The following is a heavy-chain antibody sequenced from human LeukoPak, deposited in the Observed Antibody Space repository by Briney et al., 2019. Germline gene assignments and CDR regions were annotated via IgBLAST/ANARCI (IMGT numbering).Heavy chain of an antibody. J-gene: IGHJ4*02. CDR1: GFTFSNHG. CDR2: ISGNGGTT. CDR3: AKYLKANSGWPFDS. V-gene: IGHV3-23*01. D-gene: IGHD6-19*01. Sequence: PGGSLRLSCAASGFTFSNHGMSWVRQAPGKGLEWVSIISGNGGTTYYADSVRGQFTISRDNSKNTLYLQMNSLRAEDTALYYCAKYLKANSGWPFDSWGQGTLVTVSS.